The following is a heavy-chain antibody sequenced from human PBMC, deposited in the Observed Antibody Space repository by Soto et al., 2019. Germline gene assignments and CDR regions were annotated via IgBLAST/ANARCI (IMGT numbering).Heavy chain of an antibody. CDR3: AADGDYGRNWFDP. D-gene: IGHD4-17*01. CDR1: GFTFTSSA. Sequence: SVKVSCKASGFTFTSSAVQWVRRARGQRLEWIGWIVVGSGNTNYAQKFQERVTITRDMSTSTAYMELSSLRSEDTAVYYCAADGDYGRNWFDPWGQGTLVTVSS. CDR2: IVVGSGNT. V-gene: IGHV1-58*01. J-gene: IGHJ5*02.